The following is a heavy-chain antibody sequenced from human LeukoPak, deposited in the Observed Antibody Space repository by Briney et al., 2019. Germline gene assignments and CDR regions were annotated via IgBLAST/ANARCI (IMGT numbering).Heavy chain of an antibody. CDR1: GGSFSGYY. Sequence: PSETLSLTCAVYGGSFSGYYWNWIRQPLGKGLEWIGEINHSGSTNYNPSLRSRVTMSVDTSKNQFSLKLSSVTAADTAVYYCARFSVVGAPPTWGQGTLVTVSS. CDR3: ARFSVVGAPPT. CDR2: INHSGST. V-gene: IGHV4-34*01. D-gene: IGHD1-26*01. J-gene: IGHJ5*02.